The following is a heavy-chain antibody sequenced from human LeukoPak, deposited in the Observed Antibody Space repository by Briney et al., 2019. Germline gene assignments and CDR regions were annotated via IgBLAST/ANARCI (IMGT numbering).Heavy chain of an antibody. CDR3: ARDLRGYSYGYDY. CDR2: VNPHSGNT. V-gene: IGHV1-8*01. J-gene: IGHJ4*02. Sequence: ASVKVSCKASEYTFTNYDINWVRQATGQGLEWVGWVNPHSGNTGYAQKFQGRVTMSRNTSISTAYTELSSLRSEDTAVYYCARDLRGYSYGYDYWGQGTLVSVSS. D-gene: IGHD5-18*01. CDR1: EYTFTNYD.